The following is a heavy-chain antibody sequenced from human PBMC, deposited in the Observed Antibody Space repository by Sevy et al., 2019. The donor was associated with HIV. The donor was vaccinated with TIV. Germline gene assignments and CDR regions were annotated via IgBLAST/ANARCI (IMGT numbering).Heavy chain of an antibody. D-gene: IGHD2-15*01. CDR3: AIYVRGGGFSDAFDI. Sequence: GESLKISCKGSGYTFTTYWIGWVRQMPGKGLEWMGIIWPDDSDARYSLSFQGQVIISADKSINTAYLQWSSLKASDTAMYYCAIYVRGGGFSDAFDIWGQGTIVTVSS. CDR2: IWPDDSDA. CDR1: GYTFTTYW. V-gene: IGHV5-51*01. J-gene: IGHJ3*02.